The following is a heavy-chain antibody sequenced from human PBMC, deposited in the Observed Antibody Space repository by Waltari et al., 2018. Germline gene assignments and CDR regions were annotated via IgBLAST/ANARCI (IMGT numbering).Heavy chain of an antibody. Sequence: VQLQESGPGLVKPSETLSLTCTVAGGSISTHYWSWLRQPAGNGLEWIGRIYATGSTNYNPSLKSRVTMSVDTSKNQFSLKLSSVTAADTAVYYCARLPYNNIYFYYYMDVWGKGTTVTVSS. D-gene: IGHD3-10*01. V-gene: IGHV4-4*07. CDR1: GGSISTHY. J-gene: IGHJ6*03. CDR2: IYATGST. CDR3: ARLPYNNIYFYYYMDV.